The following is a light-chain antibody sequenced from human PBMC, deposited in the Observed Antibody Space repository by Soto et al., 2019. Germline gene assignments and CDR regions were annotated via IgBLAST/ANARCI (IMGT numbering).Light chain of an antibody. CDR1: SVDVGGYNF. Sequence: QSVLTQPASVSGSPGQSITISCTGTSVDVGGYNFVSWYQQHPGKAPKLMIYDVSNRPSGVPNRFSGSKSGNTASLTISGLQAEDEAEYYCSSYTTSSTLVYVFGTGTKLTVL. J-gene: IGLJ1*01. V-gene: IGLV2-14*03. CDR3: SSYTTSSTLVYV. CDR2: DVS.